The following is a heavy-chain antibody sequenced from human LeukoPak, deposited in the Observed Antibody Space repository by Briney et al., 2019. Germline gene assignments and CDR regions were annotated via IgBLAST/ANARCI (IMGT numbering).Heavy chain of an antibody. Sequence: GGSLRLSCAASGFTFSSYAMSWVRQAPGKGLEWVSHIKGNGATTYYADSVRGRFTISRDNAKNSLFLQTNSLRVDDTATYYCARAGEMRYMDVWGKGTAVAVS. J-gene: IGHJ6*03. D-gene: IGHD5-24*01. CDR3: ARAGEMRYMDV. CDR1: GFTFSSYA. V-gene: IGHV3-23*01. CDR2: IKGNGATT.